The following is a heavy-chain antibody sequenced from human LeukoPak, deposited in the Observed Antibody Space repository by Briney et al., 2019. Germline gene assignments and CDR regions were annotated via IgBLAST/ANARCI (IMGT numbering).Heavy chain of an antibody. D-gene: IGHD6-19*01. CDR1: GFTFSSYG. CDR3: AKGSSGWPAFDY. V-gene: IGHV3-30*18. Sequence: GGSLRLSCAASGFTFSSYGMHWVRQAPGKGLEWVAVISYDGSNKYYADSVKGRFTISRDNSKNTLYLQMYSLRAEDTAVYYCAKGSSGWPAFDYWGQGTLVTVSS. J-gene: IGHJ4*02. CDR2: ISYDGSNK.